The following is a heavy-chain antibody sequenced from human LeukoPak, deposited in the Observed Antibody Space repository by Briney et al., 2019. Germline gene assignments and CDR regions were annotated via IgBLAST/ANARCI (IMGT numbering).Heavy chain of an antibody. J-gene: IGHJ6*03. CDR2: MNPTSGNT. Sequence: SVKFSSKASGSTFTSYDINWVRQPTGQGLEWRGWMNPTSGNTGYAQNFQGRVTITRNTSISTAYLELSSLRSEDTAVYYCATRPSSSPPYYYYYMDVWGKGTTVTVSS. D-gene: IGHD6-13*01. V-gene: IGHV1-8*01. CDR1: GSTFTSYD. CDR3: ATRPSSSPPYYYYYMDV.